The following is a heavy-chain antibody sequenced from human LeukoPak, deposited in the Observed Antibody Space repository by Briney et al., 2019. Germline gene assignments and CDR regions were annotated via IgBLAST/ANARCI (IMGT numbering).Heavy chain of an antibody. V-gene: IGHV3-74*01. Sequence: GGSLRLSCAASVFIFNNDCIDWVRHVPRKGLVWVSRINNDGSSASYVDSVKGRFTISRDNAKNTLFLQMNSLRAEDTAVYYCARRGTGHGMDVWGQGTTVIVSS. D-gene: IGHD1-1*01. J-gene: IGHJ6*02. CDR2: INNDGSSA. CDR3: ARRGTGHGMDV. CDR1: VFIFNNDC.